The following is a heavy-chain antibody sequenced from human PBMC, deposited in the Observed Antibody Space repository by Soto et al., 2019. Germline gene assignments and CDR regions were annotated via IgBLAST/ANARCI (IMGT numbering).Heavy chain of an antibody. J-gene: IGHJ3*02. V-gene: IGHV3-9*01. D-gene: IGHD3-22*01. CDR2: ISWNSGSI. CDR1: GFTFDDYA. CDR3: AKDMLGYYYDSSGYYYLGAFDI. Sequence: GGSLRLSCAASGFTFDDYAMHWVRQAPGKGLEWVSGISWNSGSIGYADSVKGRFTISRDNAKNSLYLQMNSLRAEDTALYYCAKDMLGYYYDSSGYYYLGAFDIWGQGTMVTVSS.